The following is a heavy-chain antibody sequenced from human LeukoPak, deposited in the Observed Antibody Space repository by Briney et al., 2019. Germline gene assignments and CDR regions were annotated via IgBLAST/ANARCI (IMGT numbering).Heavy chain of an antibody. CDR3: ARSYYDSESFDY. CDR1: GYTFTSYG. D-gene: IGHD3-22*01. V-gene: IGHV1-18*01. Sequence: EASVKVSCKASGYTFTSYGISWVRQAPGQGLEWMGWISAYNGNTNYAQKFQGRVTMTRDTSISTAYMELSRLRSDDTAVYYCARSYYDSESFDYWGQGTLVTVSS. CDR2: ISAYNGNT. J-gene: IGHJ4*02.